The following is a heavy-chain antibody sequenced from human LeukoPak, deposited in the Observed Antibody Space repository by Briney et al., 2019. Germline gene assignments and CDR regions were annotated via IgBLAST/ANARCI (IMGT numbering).Heavy chain of an antibody. CDR3: ARDLGSGYEAFDY. Sequence: PGGSLRLSCAASGFTFSSYGMHWVRQAPGKGLEWVAVIWYDGSNKYNADSVKGRFTISRDNSKNTLYLQTNSLRAEDTAVYYCARDLGSGYEAFDYWGQGTLVTVSS. CDR2: IWYDGSNK. CDR1: GFTFSSYG. V-gene: IGHV3-33*01. J-gene: IGHJ4*02. D-gene: IGHD5-12*01.